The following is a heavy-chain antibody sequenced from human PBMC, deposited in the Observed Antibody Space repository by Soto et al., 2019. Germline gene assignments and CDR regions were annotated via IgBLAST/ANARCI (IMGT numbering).Heavy chain of an antibody. CDR3: APHVSCSGGSCQYDAFAI. CDR1: GFPFSNYA. D-gene: IGHD2-15*01. J-gene: IGHJ3*02. Sequence: GGSLRLSCAASGFPFSNYAVTWICQAPGKGPEWVSTITADGGTYYADSVKGRFAMSRDTSENTLYLQMNSLGAEDTAAYYCAPHVSCSGGSCQYDAFAIRGQGTMVTVSS. V-gene: IGHV3-23*01. CDR2: ITADGGT.